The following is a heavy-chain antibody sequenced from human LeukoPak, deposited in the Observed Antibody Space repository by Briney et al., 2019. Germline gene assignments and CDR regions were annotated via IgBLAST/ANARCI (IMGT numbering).Heavy chain of an antibody. J-gene: IGHJ3*02. V-gene: IGHV4-34*01. Sequence: PSETLSLTCTVYGGSFSGYYWSWIRQPPGKGLEWIGEINHSGSTNYNPSLKSRLTISVDTSKNQFSLRLSSVTAADTAVYYCATTNWRSHFDAFDIWGQGTMVTVSS. CDR2: INHSGST. CDR3: ATTNWRSHFDAFDI. CDR1: GGSFSGYY. D-gene: IGHD1-20*01.